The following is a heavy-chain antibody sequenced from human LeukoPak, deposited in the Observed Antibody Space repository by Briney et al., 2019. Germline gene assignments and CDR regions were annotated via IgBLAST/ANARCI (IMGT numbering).Heavy chain of an antibody. V-gene: IGHV1-8*01. CDR2: MNPNSGNT. D-gene: IGHD3-9*01. J-gene: IGHJ6*02. CDR1: GYTFTSYD. CDR3: ARAYTVLRYFDWSQQPNYYYYGMDV. Sequence: ASVKVSCTASGYTFTSYDINWVRQATGQGLEWMGWMNPNSGNTGYAQKFQGRVTMTRNTSISTAYMELSSLRSEDTAVYYCARAYTVLRYFDWSQQPNYYYYGMDVWGQGTTVTVSS.